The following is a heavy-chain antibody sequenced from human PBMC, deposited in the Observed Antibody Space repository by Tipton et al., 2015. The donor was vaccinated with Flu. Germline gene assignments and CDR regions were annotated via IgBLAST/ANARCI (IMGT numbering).Heavy chain of an antibody. D-gene: IGHD3-10*01. V-gene: IGHV4-4*07. Sequence: TLSLTCTASGDSMSSFYWSWIRQSAGKGLEFIGRIYTSGTSNYNPSLKSRVTMSIDTSKNQFSLKLNSVTAADTAVYYCARASGSGTYVIFDYWGQGTLVTVSS. J-gene: IGHJ4*02. CDR2: IYTSGTS. CDR3: ARASGSGTYVIFDY. CDR1: GDSMSSFY.